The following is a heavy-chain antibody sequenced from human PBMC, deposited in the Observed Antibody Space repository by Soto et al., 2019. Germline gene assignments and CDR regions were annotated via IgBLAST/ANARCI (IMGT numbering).Heavy chain of an antibody. CDR2: ITDSGFST. D-gene: IGHD6-13*01. V-gene: IGHV3-23*01. J-gene: IGHJ5*02. CDR1: GFTFSSYA. Sequence: GGSLRLSCAASGFTFSSYAMSWVRQAPRKGLEWVSAITDSGFSTFYSDSVKGRFTISRDNSKNTLFLQMNSLRVEDTAVYYCAKELGKAATEPFDPWGQGTLVTVSS. CDR3: AKELGKAATEPFDP.